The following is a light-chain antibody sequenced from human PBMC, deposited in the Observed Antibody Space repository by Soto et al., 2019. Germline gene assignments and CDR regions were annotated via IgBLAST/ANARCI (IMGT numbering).Light chain of an antibody. CDR2: GAS. V-gene: IGKV3-15*01. CDR3: QQYNSWPLT. CDR1: QSVSNN. Sequence: EIVLTQSPGTLSLSPGERATLSCRASQSVSNNYLAWYQQKPGQAPRLLIYGASTRAPGTPARFSGSGSGTEFTLTISSLQSEDFAVYYCQQYNSWPLTFGGGTKVDI. J-gene: IGKJ4*01.